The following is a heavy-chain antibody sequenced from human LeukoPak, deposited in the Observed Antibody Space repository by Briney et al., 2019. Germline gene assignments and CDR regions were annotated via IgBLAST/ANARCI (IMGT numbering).Heavy chain of an antibody. CDR2: MSSSGSYI. CDR1: GFPFSSYA. V-gene: IGHV3-21*01. Sequence: GGSLRLSCAASGFPFSSYAMNWVRQAPGKGPEWVSFMSSSGSYIYYADSVKGRFTISRDNAKNSLYLQMNSLRAEDTAVYYCARDLTTSMAYYFDCWGQGTLVTVSS. CDR3: ARDLTTSMAYYFDC. J-gene: IGHJ4*02. D-gene: IGHD5-18*01.